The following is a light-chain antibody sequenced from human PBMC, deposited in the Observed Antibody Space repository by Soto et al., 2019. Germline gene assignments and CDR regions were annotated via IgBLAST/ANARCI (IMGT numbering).Light chain of an antibody. V-gene: IGLV1-40*01. Sequence: QLVLTQPPSVSGAPGQRVTISCSGSSSNIGAGFDVHWYRQLPGTAPKLLIYDNSNRPSGVPDRFSGSKSGTSASLAITGLQAEDEAEYYCQSYDSRLSAYVFGSGTKVTVL. CDR1: SSNIGAGFD. J-gene: IGLJ1*01. CDR2: DNS. CDR3: QSYDSRLSAYV.